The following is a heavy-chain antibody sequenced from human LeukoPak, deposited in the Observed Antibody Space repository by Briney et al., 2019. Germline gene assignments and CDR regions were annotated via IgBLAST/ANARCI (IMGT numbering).Heavy chain of an antibody. Sequence: GGSLRLSCAASGFTVSSNYMSWVRQAPGKGLEWVSVIYSGGSTYYADSVKGRFTISRDNSKNTLYLQMNSLRAEDTAVYYCARVIGGDSFDPWAREPWSPSPQ. J-gene: IGHJ5*02. CDR3: ARVIGGDSFDP. D-gene: IGHD3-16*02. CDR2: IYSGGST. CDR1: GFTVSSNY. V-gene: IGHV3-53*01.